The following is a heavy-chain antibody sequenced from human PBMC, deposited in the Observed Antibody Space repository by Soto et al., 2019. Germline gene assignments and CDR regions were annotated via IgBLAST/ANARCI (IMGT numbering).Heavy chain of an antibody. CDR3: AREVSPKGIVLMWYDDACEI. CDR1: GGSFSSYA. J-gene: IGHJ4*02. D-gene: IGHD2-8*01. V-gene: IGHV1-69*13. Sequence: SVMVSCKASGGSFSSYAITWVRQAPGQGLEWVGGITPILGPPNYAQKFQGRVTITADESTSTAYMELSSLRSEATAVYYCAREVSPKGIVLMWYDDACEIWGLGTLGIVSA. CDR2: ITPILGPP.